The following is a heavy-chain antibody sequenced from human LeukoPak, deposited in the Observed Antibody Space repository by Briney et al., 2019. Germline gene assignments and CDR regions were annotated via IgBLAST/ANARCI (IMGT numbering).Heavy chain of an antibody. Sequence: SGGSLRLSCAASGFTFSSYGMHWVRQAPGKGLEWVAVISYDGSNKYYADSVKGRFTISRDNSKNTLYLQMNSLRAEDTAVYYCAKVTVPRPAYYYYYGMDVWGQGTTVTVSS. CDR1: GFTFSSYG. V-gene: IGHV3-30*18. D-gene: IGHD2-2*01. CDR2: ISYDGSNK. CDR3: AKVTVPRPAYYYYYGMDV. J-gene: IGHJ6*02.